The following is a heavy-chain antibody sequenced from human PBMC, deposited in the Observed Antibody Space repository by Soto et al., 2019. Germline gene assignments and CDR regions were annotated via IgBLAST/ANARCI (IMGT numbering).Heavy chain of an antibody. CDR3: VRLSRYSNSWEGYFDY. Sequence: GESLKISCKGSGYSVSNYWSGWVRQMPGKDLEWIGIIYPEDSDTRYSPSFQGHITISADKSISTAYLQWSSLKASDTAMYYCVRLSRYSNSWEGYFDYWGQGILVTVSS. V-gene: IGHV5-51*02. CDR1: GYSVSNYW. J-gene: IGHJ4*02. CDR2: IYPEDSDT. D-gene: IGHD6-13*01.